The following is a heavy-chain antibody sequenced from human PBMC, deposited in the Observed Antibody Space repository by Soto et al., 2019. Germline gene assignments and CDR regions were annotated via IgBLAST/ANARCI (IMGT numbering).Heavy chain of an antibody. J-gene: IGHJ4*02. Sequence: SETLSLTCTVSDGSISSYYWSWIRQPPGKGLEWIGYIYGTGTTNYAPSLKNRVTMSLHTSKNQFSLTLSSVTAADTAMYYCAGFSSGTYLFGLWGPGTLVTVSS. CDR1: DGSISSYY. CDR3: AGFSSGTYLFGL. D-gene: IGHD1-26*01. CDR2: IYGTGTT. V-gene: IGHV4-59*01.